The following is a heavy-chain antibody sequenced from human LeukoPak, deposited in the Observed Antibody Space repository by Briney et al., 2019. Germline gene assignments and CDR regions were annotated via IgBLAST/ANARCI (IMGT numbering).Heavy chain of an antibody. J-gene: IGHJ3*02. D-gene: IGHD2-2*01. Sequence: SVKVPCKASGGTFISYAISWVRQAPGQGLEWMGGIIPIFGTANYAQKFQGRVTITADESTSTAYMELSSLRSEDTAVYYCARGEVVPAASHAFDIWGQGTMVTVSS. V-gene: IGHV1-69*13. CDR2: IIPIFGTA. CDR3: ARGEVVPAASHAFDI. CDR1: GGTFISYA.